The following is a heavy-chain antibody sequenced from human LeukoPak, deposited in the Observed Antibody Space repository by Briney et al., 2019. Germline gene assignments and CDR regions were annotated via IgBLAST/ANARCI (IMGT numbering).Heavy chain of an antibody. CDR1: GGSISSSSYY. CDR2: IYYSGST. V-gene: IGHV4-39*07. CDR3: ARDHDYDSGSYPLDY. D-gene: IGHD3-10*01. J-gene: IGHJ4*02. Sequence: SETLSLTCTVSGGSISSSSYYWGWIRQPPGKGLEWIGSIYYSGSTYYNPSLKSRVTISVDTSKNQFSLKLSSVTAADTALYHCARDHDYDSGSYPLDYWGQGTLVTVSS.